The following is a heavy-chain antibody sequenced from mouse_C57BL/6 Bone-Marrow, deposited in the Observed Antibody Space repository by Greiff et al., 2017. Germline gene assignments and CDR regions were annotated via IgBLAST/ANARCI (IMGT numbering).Heavy chain of an antibody. V-gene: IGHV1-69*01. CDR1: GYTFTSYW. CDR2: IDPSDSYT. D-gene: IGHD2-1*01. Sequence: QVQLQQPGAELVMPGASVKLSCKASGYTFTSYWMHWVKQRPGQGLEWIGEIDPSDSYTNYNQKFKGKSTLTVDKSSSTAYMQLSSLTSEDSAVYCCARFGNYGGFAYWGQGTLVTVSA. J-gene: IGHJ3*01. CDR3: ARFGNYGGFAY.